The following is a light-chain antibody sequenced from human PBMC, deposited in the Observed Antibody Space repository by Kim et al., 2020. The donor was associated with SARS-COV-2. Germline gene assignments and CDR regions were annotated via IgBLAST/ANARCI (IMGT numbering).Light chain of an antibody. Sequence: GKTVIIPCTRSSGSIASDLVQWYQQRPGTSPTTVIYENDIRPSGVPDRFSGFVDSSSNSASLTIAGLKAEDEADYYCQSYHDNAGVFGGGTQLTVL. CDR2: END. J-gene: IGLJ3*02. CDR1: SGSIASDL. CDR3: QSYHDNAGV. V-gene: IGLV6-57*01.